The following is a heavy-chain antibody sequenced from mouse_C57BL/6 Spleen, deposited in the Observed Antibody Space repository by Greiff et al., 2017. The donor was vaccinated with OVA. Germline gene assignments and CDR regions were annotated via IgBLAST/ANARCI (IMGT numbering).Heavy chain of an antibody. D-gene: IGHD2-1*01. CDR3: ARPLRVNWYFDV. J-gene: IGHJ1*03. Sequence: QVQLQQPGAELVRPGSSVKLSCKASGYTFTSYWMDWVKQRPGQGLEWIGNIYPSDSETHYNQKFKDKATLTVDKSSSTAYMQLSSLTSEDSAVYYCARPLRVNWYFDVWGTGTTVTVSS. CDR2: IYPSDSET. CDR1: GYTFTSYW. V-gene: IGHV1-61*01.